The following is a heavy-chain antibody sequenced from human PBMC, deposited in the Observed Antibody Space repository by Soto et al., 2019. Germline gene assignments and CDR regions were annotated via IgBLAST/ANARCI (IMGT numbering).Heavy chain of an antibody. Sequence: SLLLSCAASGFTLSSSGMHWVRQAPGKGLEWVAVIRYDGSNKYYADSVKGRFTISRDNSKNTLYLQMNSLRAEDTAVYYCARDPVDGMGIRWGQGTLVTVSS. J-gene: IGHJ4*02. CDR2: IRYDGSNK. CDR1: GFTLSSSG. D-gene: IGHD6-19*01. V-gene: IGHV3-33*01. CDR3: ARDPVDGMGIR.